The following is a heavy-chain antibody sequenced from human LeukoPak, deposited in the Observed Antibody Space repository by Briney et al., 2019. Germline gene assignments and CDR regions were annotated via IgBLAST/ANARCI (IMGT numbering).Heavy chain of an antibody. CDR3: TSHHYDSSGYYYFDY. V-gene: IGHV4-59*08. CDR2: IYNSGSA. D-gene: IGHD3-22*01. Sequence: SETLSLTCTVSGGSISSYYWSWIRQPPGKGLEWIGYIYNSGSANYNPSLKSRVTISVDTSKNQFSLKLTSVTAADTAVYYCTSHHYDSSGYYYFDYWGQGTLVTVSS. CDR1: GGSISSYY. J-gene: IGHJ4*02.